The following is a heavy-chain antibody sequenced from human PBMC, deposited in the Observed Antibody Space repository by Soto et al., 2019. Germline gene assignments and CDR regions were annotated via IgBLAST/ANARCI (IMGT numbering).Heavy chain of an antibody. D-gene: IGHD6-19*01. Sequence: QVHLQESGPGLIKPSETLSLTCSVSGASVTSDSYHWTWIRQPPGKGLEWIGQTGSTNYNPSLKRRITNSGDTSKEQFSLNFDSVTAADTGIYYCAIYKAGAGGNGFWGQGTLVIVSS. CDR1: GASVTSDSYH. CDR2: QTGST. CDR3: AIYKAGAGGNGF. V-gene: IGHV4-61*01. J-gene: IGHJ4*02.